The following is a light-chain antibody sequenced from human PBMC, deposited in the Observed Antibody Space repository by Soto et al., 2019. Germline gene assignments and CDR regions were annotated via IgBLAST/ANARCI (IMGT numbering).Light chain of an antibody. V-gene: IGLV2-8*01. J-gene: IGLJ3*02. CDR2: EVT. Sequence: QSALTQPASVSGSPGQSITISCTGTNSDVGNYNLVSWYQQHPGKAPKLIIYEVTKRPSGVPDRFSGSKSGNTASLTVSGLQAEDEADYYCSSYAGSNNLVFGGGTKLTVL. CDR3: SSYAGSNNLV. CDR1: NSDVGNYNL.